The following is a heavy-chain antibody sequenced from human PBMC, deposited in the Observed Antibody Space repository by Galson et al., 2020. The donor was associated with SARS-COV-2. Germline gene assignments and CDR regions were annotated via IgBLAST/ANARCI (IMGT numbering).Heavy chain of an antibody. CDR1: GYSFTSYG. CDR3: ARDYEYGSGSSYEDGFDP. Sequence: ASVKVSCKASGYSFTSYGISWVRQAPGQGLEWMGWISGYKGNTNYAQKFQGRVIMTTDASTNTAYMELRRLRSDDTAVYYCARDYEYGSGSSYEDGFDPWGQGTLVTVSS. V-gene: IGHV1-18*01. J-gene: IGHJ5*02. D-gene: IGHD3-10*01. CDR2: ISGYKGNT.